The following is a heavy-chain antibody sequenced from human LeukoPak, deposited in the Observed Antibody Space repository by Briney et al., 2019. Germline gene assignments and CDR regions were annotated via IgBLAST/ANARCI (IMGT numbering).Heavy chain of an antibody. Sequence: GGSLRLSCAASGFTFSSYWMHWVRQGPGKGLVCVSRINSDGSSTNYADSVKGRFTISRDNAKNTLYLQMNSLRAEDTAVYYCAKTYYYDRSGYYYENAFDTWGQGTMVTVSS. V-gene: IGHV3-74*01. J-gene: IGHJ3*02. CDR3: AKTYYYDRSGYYYENAFDT. CDR1: GFTFSSYW. D-gene: IGHD3-22*01. CDR2: INSDGSST.